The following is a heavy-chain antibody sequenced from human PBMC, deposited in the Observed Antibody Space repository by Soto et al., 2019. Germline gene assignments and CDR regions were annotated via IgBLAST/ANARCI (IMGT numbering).Heavy chain of an antibody. V-gene: IGHV1-69*13. CDR1: GGTFSSYA. D-gene: IGHD6-6*01. J-gene: IGHJ6*02. Sequence: SVKVSCKASGGTFSSYAISWVRQAPGQGLEWMGGIIPIFGTASYAQKFQGRVTITADESTSTAYMELSSLRSEDTAVYYCAFTLYSSSYYYYGMDVWGQGTTVTVSS. CDR3: AFTLYSSSYYYYGMDV. CDR2: IIPIFGTA.